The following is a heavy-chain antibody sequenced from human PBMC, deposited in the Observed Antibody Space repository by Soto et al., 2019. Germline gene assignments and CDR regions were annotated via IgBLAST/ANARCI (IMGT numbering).Heavy chain of an antibody. Sequence: QVQLQQSGPGLVKPSETLSLTCTVSSGPDWSHNWGWIRQPPGRGLEWIGYVYNTGGTSSNPSLRSRGTTPAIRSTNHSTSTLTAPTAADTTFLSFVKQGTGYLHRLFDAWGLATTVTVS. J-gene: IGHJ6*02. D-gene: IGHD1-1*01. V-gene: IGHV4-59*08. CDR1: SGPDWSHN. CDR3: VKQGTGYLHRLFDA. CDR2: VYNTGGT.